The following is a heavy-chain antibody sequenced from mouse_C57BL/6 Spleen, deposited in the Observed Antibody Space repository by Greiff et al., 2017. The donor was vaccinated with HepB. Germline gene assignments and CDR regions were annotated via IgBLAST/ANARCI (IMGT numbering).Heavy chain of an antibody. Sequence: EVLLVESGGGLVKPGGSLKLSCAASGFTFSDYGMHWVRQPPEKGLEWVAYISSGRSTIYYADTVKGRFTISRDNAKNTLFLQMTRLMSEDTAMYYSGREEFITHFDYWGQGTTLTVAS. J-gene: IGHJ2*01. V-gene: IGHV5-17*01. CDR3: GREEFITHFDY. D-gene: IGHD1-1*01. CDR1: GFTFSDYG. CDR2: ISSGRSTI.